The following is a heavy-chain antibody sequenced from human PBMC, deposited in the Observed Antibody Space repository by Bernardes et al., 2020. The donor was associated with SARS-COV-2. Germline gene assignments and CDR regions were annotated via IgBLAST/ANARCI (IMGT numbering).Heavy chain of an antibody. CDR1: GYMFKMYG. J-gene: IGHJ6*02. CDR2: ISAYNGNT. D-gene: IGHD3-3*01. CDR3: ARSPPGVGRISIFGVFIGPDSYHYMDV. V-gene: IGHV1-18*04. Sequence: ASVKVSCRASGYMFKMYGITWVRQAPGQGLEWVGWISAYNGNTNSAQKLQGRVTMTTDISTNTAYMELRDLRSDDTAMYYCARSPPGVGRISIFGVFIGPDSYHYMDVWGQGTTVTVSS.